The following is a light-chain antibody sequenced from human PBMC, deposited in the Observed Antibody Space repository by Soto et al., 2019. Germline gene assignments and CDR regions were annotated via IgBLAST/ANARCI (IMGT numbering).Light chain of an antibody. CDR1: SSDVGGYNY. J-gene: IGLJ1*01. V-gene: IGLV2-14*03. CDR2: DVS. CDR3: SSYTRSSTYV. Sequence: QSALTQPASVAGSPGQSITISCTGTSSDVGGYNYVSWYQHHPGKAPKLMIYDVSNRPSGVSNRFSGSKSGNTSSLTISGLQAEDEADLYCSSYTRSSTYVFGTGTKLTVL.